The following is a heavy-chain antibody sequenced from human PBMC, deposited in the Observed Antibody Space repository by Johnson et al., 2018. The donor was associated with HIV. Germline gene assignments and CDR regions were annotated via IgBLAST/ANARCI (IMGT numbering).Heavy chain of an antibody. CDR2: IRYDGRNK. V-gene: IGHV3-30*02. D-gene: IGHD3-16*01. J-gene: IGHJ3*02. CDR1: GFTFSSYG. CDR3: AKRPIMIAFGEINGFDI. Sequence: QVQLVESGGGVVQPGGSLRLSCAASGFTFSSYGMHWVRQAPGKGLEWVAFIRYDGRNKYYADSVKGRFTISRDNSKNTLYLQMNSLRAEDTAIYYCAKRPIMIAFGEINGFDIWGQGTTVTVSS.